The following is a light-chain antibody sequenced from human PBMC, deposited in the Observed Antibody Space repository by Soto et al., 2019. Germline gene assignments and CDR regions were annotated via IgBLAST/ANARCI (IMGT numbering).Light chain of an antibody. V-gene: IGLV2-14*01. J-gene: IGLJ3*02. CDR3: ISYIPSTTTHWV. CDR1: SSDVGYYNY. Sequence: QSALTQPASVSGSPGQSITISCTGTSSDVGYYNYVSWYQHHPGKAPKLMIYEVTNRPSGISDRFSGSKSGDTASLTISGLQAEDEADYYCISYIPSTTTHWVFGGGTKLTVL. CDR2: EVT.